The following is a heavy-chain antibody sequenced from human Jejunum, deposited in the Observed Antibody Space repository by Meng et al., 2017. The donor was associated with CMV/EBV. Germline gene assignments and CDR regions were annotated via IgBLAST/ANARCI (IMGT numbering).Heavy chain of an antibody. CDR2: ISNSGVSA. D-gene: IGHD3-22*01. J-gene: IGHJ4*02. CDR3: AKDSPGGVVISFDY. CDR1: GFTFSGYA. V-gene: IGHV3-23*04. Sequence: VVAGGGWVRAGGSLRLSCAASGFTFSGYAMSWVRQAPGKGLEWVSAISNSGVSAYYAASVRGRFTISRDNSKKTLYLQMNSLRAEDTALYYCAKDSPGGVVISFDYWGQGTLVTVSS.